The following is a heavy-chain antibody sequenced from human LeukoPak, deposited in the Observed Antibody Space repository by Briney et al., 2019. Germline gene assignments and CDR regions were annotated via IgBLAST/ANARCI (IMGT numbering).Heavy chain of an antibody. D-gene: IGHD5-12*01. CDR1: GGSISSGGYY. J-gene: IGHJ5*02. CDR3: TRDLRQKRGYSGYDGPQGGWFDP. V-gene: IGHV4-31*03. Sequence: PSQTLSLTCTVSGGSISSGGYYWSWIRQHPGKGPEWIGYIYYSGSTSYNPSLKSRVTISVDTSKNQFSLKLNSVTAADTAVYYCTRDLRQKRGYSGYDGPQGGWFDPWGQGTLVTVSS. CDR2: IYYSGST.